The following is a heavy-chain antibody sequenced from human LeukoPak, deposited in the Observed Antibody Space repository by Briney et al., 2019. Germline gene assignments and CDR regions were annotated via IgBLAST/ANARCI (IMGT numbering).Heavy chain of an antibody. D-gene: IGHD5-18*01. J-gene: IGHJ4*02. CDR1: GFTFSTYS. CDR2: ISSSSSII. CDR3: ARDRLRRGYSYGSYYFDY. Sequence: GGSLRLSCAASGFTFSTYSMNWVRQAPGKGLEWVSYISSSSSIINYAESVRGRFTTSRDNAKNSLYLQMNSLRAEDTAVYYCARDRLRRGYSYGSYYFDYWGQGTLVTVSS. V-gene: IGHV3-48*04.